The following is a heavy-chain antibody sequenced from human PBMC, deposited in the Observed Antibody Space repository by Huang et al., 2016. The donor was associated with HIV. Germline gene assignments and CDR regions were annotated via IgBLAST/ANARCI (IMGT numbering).Heavy chain of an antibody. J-gene: IGHJ4*02. CDR3: ARGSLEYSVSSSLDY. Sequence: QVQLLQSGAEVKKPGSSVKVSCKASGGPFRSYSIAWVRQAPGQGREWMASLMPGGDSPNYAQKVQGRIRVTADESTSTVYMELRDLRPDDTAVYFCARGSLEYSVSSSLDYWGQGTHVTVSS. D-gene: IGHD4-4*01. CDR2: LMPGGDSP. V-gene: IGHV1-69*11. CDR1: GGPFRSYS.